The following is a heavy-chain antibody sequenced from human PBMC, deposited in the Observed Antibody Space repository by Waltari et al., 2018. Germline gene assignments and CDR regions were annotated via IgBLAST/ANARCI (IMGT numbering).Heavy chain of an antibody. CDR2: IRGSGGST. CDR3: AKAGRKGYFDAFDY. CDR1: GFTFRSYA. J-gene: IGHJ4*02. D-gene: IGHD3-9*01. V-gene: IGHV3-23*01. Sequence: EVQLLESGGGLVQPGGSLRLSCAASGFTFRSYALSWVRQAPGRGREWVSGIRGSGGSTYYADSVKGRFTISRDNSKNTLYLQMNSLRAEDTAVYYCAKAGRKGYFDAFDYWGQGTLVTVSS.